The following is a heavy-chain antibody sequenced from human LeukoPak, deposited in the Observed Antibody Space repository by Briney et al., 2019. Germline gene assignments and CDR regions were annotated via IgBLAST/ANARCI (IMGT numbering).Heavy chain of an antibody. J-gene: IGHJ5*02. Sequence: GGSLRLSCAASGFTFSDYYMSWIRQAPGKGLEWISHISSSTGYTKYADSVKGRFTIPRDNAKNSLYLEMNSLRAEDTALYYCARDYYDSGSYGWFDPWGHGTLVTVSS. CDR2: ISSSTGYT. V-gene: IGHV3-11*05. D-gene: IGHD3-10*01. CDR3: ARDYYDSGSYGWFDP. CDR1: GFTFSDYY.